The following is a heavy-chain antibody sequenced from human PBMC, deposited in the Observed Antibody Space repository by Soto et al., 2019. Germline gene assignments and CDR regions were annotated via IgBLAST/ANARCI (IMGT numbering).Heavy chain of an antibody. Sequence: QVQLVQSGAEVKKPGASVEVSCKASGYTFTTYYIHWVRHAPGQGLEWMGVINPGGVSTKYAQKFQDRVTMTSATSTSTLYMDLSSLRSEDTAVYFCARGGNGDNVGYWYFDLWGRGTLVTVSP. D-gene: IGHD4-17*01. CDR1: GYTFTTYY. V-gene: IGHV1-46*01. CDR3: ARGGNGDNVGYWYFDL. J-gene: IGHJ2*01. CDR2: INPGGVST.